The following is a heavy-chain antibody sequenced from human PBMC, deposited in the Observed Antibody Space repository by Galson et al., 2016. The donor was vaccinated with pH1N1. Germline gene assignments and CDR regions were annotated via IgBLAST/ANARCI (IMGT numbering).Heavy chain of an antibody. V-gene: IGHV5-51*01. J-gene: IGHJ4*02. D-gene: IGHD1-26*01. CDR3: ATPRGSSSLAFDY. CDR1: GYSFRNSW. Sequence: QSGADVKKPGESLKISCKGSGYSFRNSWIVWVRQMPGKGLEWMGIIYLGDSDTTNRPSFQGPVTISADKSTSTAYLQWSSLKASDTAIYYCATPRGSSSLAFDYWGQGTLVTVSS. CDR2: IYLGDSDT.